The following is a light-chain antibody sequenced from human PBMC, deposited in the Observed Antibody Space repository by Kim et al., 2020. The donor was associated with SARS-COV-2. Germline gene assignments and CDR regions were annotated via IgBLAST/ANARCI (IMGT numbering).Light chain of an antibody. V-gene: IGKV1-6*02. CDR3: LKDYTYPWT. CDR2: AES. J-gene: IGKJ1*01. CDR1: QGIRND. Sequence: ASSEDSIPSTYRPIQGIRNDLSWYQQKPGQAPKLLVYAESSLQRGVPSRFSGSGSDPGFTHTISSPQPEDAATYFCLKDYTYPWTFGKGTKVEIK.